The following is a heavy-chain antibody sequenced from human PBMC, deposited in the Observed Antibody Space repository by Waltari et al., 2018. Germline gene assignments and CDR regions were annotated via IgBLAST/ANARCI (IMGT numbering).Heavy chain of an antibody. CDR2: ISYDGSNK. CDR3: AKEGGSSGWYFYYYGMDV. J-gene: IGHJ6*02. V-gene: IGHV3-30*18. CDR1: GFTFSSYG. D-gene: IGHD6-19*01. Sequence: QVQLVESGGGVVQPGRSLRLSCAASGFTFSSYGMHWVRQAPGKGLEWVAVISYDGSNKYYADSVKGRFTISRDNSKNTLYLQMNSLRAEDTAVYYCAKEGGSSGWYFYYYGMDVWGQGP.